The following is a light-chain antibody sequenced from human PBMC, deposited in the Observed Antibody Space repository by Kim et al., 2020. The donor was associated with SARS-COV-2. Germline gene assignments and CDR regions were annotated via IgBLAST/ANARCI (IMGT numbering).Light chain of an antibody. CDR1: QSVSSSY. V-gene: IGKV3D-7*01. Sequence: PGERVTLSCRASQSVSSSYLTWYQQKPGQAPRLLIYGASTRAPGIPARFSGSGSGTDFTLTISSLQPEDFAVYYCQQDYNLLTFGGGTTVDI. CDR3: QQDYNLLT. J-gene: IGKJ4*01. CDR2: GAS.